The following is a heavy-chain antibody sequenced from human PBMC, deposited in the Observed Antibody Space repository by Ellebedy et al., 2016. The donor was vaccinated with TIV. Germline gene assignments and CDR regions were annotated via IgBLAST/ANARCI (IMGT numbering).Heavy chain of an antibody. CDR3: ARVRKSPAYDYVWGSYRYTDAFDI. V-gene: IGHV1-69*11. D-gene: IGHD3-16*02. CDR1: GGTFNTYA. CDR2: IIPLVRRT. Sequence: SVKVSXXTSGGTFNTYAYTWVRQAPGQGLEWMGRIIPLVRRTNYAQKLQGRVSVTADESTDTVFMEVSSLRSEDTAIYYCARVRKSPAYDYVWGSYRYTDAFDIWGQGTMVIVSS. J-gene: IGHJ3*02.